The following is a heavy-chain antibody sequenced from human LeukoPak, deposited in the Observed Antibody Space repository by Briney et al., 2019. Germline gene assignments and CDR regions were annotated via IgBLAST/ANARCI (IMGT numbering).Heavy chain of an antibody. Sequence: GGSLRLSCAASGFTFSSYGVHWVRQAPGKGLEWVAVISYDGSNKYYADSVKGRFTISRDNSKNTLYLQMNSLRAEDTAVYYCAKELMYSSSWSGHYYYGMDVWGQGTTVTVSS. D-gene: IGHD6-13*01. J-gene: IGHJ6*02. CDR3: AKELMYSSSWSGHYYYGMDV. V-gene: IGHV3-30*18. CDR2: ISYDGSNK. CDR1: GFTFSSYG.